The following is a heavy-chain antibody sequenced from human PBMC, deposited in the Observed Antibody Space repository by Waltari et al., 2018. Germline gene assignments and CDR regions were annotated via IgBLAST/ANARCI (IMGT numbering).Heavy chain of an antibody. D-gene: IGHD6-19*01. V-gene: IGHV4-39*07. J-gene: IGHJ4*02. CDR1: GGSISSSSYY. Sequence: QLQLQESGPGLVKPSETLSLTCTVSGGSISSSSYYWGWIRQPPGKGLEWIGSIYYSGSTYYNPSLKSRVTISVDTSKNQFSLKLSSVTAADTAVYYCARVTYQQWLVTHRYYFDYWGQGTLVTVSS. CDR3: ARVTYQQWLVTHRYYFDY. CDR2: IYYSGST.